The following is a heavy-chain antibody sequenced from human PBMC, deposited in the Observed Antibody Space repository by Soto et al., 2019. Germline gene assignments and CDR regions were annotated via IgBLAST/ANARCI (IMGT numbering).Heavy chain of an antibody. V-gene: IGHV1-18*01. CDR3: ARDLRRWELLGGGYYGMDV. D-gene: IGHD1-26*01. J-gene: IGHJ6*02. Sequence: QVQLVQSGAEVKKPGASVKVSCKASGYTFASYGISWVRQAPGQGLEWMGWISAYNGNTNYAQKLQGRVTMTTDTSTSTAYMELRSLRSDDTAVYYCARDLRRWELLGGGYYGMDVWGQGTTVTVSS. CDR1: GYTFASYG. CDR2: ISAYNGNT.